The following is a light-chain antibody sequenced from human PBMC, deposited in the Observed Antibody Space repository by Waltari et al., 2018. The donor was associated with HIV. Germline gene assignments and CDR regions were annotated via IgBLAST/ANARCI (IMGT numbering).Light chain of an antibody. J-gene: IGLJ3*02. CDR3: SSYVGSGSDVL. CDR1: NSDVGSYNL. Sequence: QSALTQPASVSGSPGQSIIISCTASNSDVGSYNLVSWYQQFPGKAPKLLIYEANKRPSWVSNPFSCSKSCNTASLTISGLQAEDAADYYCSSYVGSGSDVLFGGGTKLTVL. CDR2: EAN. V-gene: IGLV2-23*01.